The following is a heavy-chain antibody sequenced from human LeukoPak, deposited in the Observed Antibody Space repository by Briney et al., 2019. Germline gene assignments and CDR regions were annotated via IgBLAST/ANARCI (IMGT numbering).Heavy chain of an antibody. V-gene: IGHV3-21*01. Sequence: GGSLRLSCAASGFTFSSYSMNWVRQAPGKGLEWVSSISSSSSYIYYADSVKGRFTISRDNAKNSLYLQMNSLRAEDTAVYYCARDRYYGSGSYYKEYYDYGMDVWGKGTTVTVSS. CDR2: ISSSSSYI. D-gene: IGHD3-10*01. CDR1: GFTFSSYS. CDR3: ARDRYYGSGSYYKEYYDYGMDV. J-gene: IGHJ6*04.